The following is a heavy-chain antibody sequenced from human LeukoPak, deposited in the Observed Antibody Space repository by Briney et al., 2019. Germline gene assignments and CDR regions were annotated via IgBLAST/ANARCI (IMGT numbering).Heavy chain of an antibody. Sequence: TGGSLRLSCAASGFTFSSYWMHWVRQAPGKGLVWVSRINSDGSSTSYADSVKGRFTISRDNAKNTLYLQMNSLRSEDTAVYYCASEMASAHAFDIWGQGTMVTVSS. CDR1: GFTFSSYW. V-gene: IGHV3-74*01. J-gene: IGHJ3*02. CDR3: ASEMASAHAFDI. D-gene: IGHD5-24*01. CDR2: INSDGSST.